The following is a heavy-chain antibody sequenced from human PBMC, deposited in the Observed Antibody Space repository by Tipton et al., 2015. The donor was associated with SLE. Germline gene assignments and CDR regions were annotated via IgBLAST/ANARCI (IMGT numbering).Heavy chain of an antibody. CDR1: GGSISSYY. Sequence: LRLSCTVSGGSISSYYWSWIRQPPGKGLEWIGYIYYSGSTNYNPSLKSRVTISVDTSKNQFSLKLSSVTAADTAVHYCASFPYSSSSFDYWGQGTLVTVSS. D-gene: IGHD6-6*01. CDR2: IYYSGST. CDR3: ASFPYSSSSFDY. V-gene: IGHV4-59*01. J-gene: IGHJ4*02.